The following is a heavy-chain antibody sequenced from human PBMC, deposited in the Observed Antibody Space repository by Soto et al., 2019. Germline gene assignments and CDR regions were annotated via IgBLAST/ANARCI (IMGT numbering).Heavy chain of an antibody. CDR2: IIPILGIA. Sequence: ASVKVSCKASGYTFTSYGISWVRQAPGQGLEWMGWIIPILGIANYAQKFQGRVTITADKSTSTAYMELSSLRSEDTAVYYCARGPAARPDNNFDYWGQGTLVTVSS. J-gene: IGHJ4*02. CDR3: ARGPAARPDNNFDY. V-gene: IGHV1-69*10. CDR1: GYTFTSYG. D-gene: IGHD6-6*01.